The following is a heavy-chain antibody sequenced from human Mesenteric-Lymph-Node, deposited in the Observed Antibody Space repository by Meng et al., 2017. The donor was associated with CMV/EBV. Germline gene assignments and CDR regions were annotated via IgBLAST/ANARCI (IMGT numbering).Heavy chain of an antibody. CDR3: ARGQFDFWSGHSPTTRYFDP. V-gene: IGHV3-48*03. CDR1: GFTFSSYE. D-gene: IGHD3-3*01. J-gene: IGHJ5*02. Sequence: GESLKISCAASGFTFSSYEMNWVRQTPGKGLEWISYIIARATTTHYADSVRGRFTISRDDAKNSLYLQMNSLRPEDTAVYYCARGQFDFWSGHSPTTRYFDPWGQGTLVTVSS. CDR2: IIARATTT.